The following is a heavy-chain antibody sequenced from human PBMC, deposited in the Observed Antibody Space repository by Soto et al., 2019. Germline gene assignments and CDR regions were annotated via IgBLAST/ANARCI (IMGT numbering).Heavy chain of an antibody. CDR3: ARDIVLMVYAIRPYYYYGMDV. CDR2: ISYDGSNK. J-gene: IGHJ6*02. CDR1: GFTFSSYA. D-gene: IGHD2-8*01. Sequence: PGGSLRLSCAASGFTFSSYAMHWVRQAPGKGLEWVAVISYDGSNKYYADPVKGRFTISRDNSKNTLYLQMNSLRAEDTAVYYCARDIVLMVYAIRPYYYYGMDVWGQGTTVTVSS. V-gene: IGHV3-30-3*01.